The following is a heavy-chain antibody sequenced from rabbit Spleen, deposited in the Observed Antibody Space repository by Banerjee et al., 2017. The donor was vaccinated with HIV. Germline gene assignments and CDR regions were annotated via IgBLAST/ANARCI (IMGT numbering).Heavy chain of an antibody. CDR3: AREASSGWGGVYYFNL. V-gene: IGHV1S7*01. CDR1: GIDFTNYY. Sequence: QLTETGGGLVQPGGSLTLSCKASGIDFTNYYITWVRQAPGKGLEWIGIIYAARGTTDYASWVNGRFTISSDNAQSTVDLKMTSLTAADTATYFCAREASSGWGGVYYFNLWGPGTLVTVS. J-gene: IGHJ4*01. D-gene: IGHD4-1*01. CDR2: IYAARGTT.